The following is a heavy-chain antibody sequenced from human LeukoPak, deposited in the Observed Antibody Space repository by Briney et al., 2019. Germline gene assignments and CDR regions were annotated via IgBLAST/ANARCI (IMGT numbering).Heavy chain of an antibody. V-gene: IGHV3-23*01. CDR1: GFTFSSYA. D-gene: IGHD2-15*01. Sequence: PGGSLRLSCAASGFTFSSYAMSWVRQAPGKGLEWVSAISGSGGSTYYADSVKGRFSISRDNSKNTVYLQMSSLRGEDTAVYHCAKEYCSGGSCYSGYWGQGALVTVSS. J-gene: IGHJ4*02. CDR2: ISGSGGST. CDR3: AKEYCSGGSCYSGY.